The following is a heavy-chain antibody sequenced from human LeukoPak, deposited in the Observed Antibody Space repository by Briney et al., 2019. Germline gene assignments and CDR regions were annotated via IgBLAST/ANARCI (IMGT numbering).Heavy chain of an antibody. V-gene: IGHV3-20*04. CDR1: GFTFSGFG. CDR2: INWNGGRT. Sequence: PGGSLRLSCVVSGFTFSGFGMHWVRQAPGKGLEWVSGINWNGGRTGYADSVKGRFTISRDNAKNSLYLQMNSLRAEDTALYYCARAFKYSMSGYFFDYWGQGTLVTVSS. J-gene: IGHJ4*02. CDR3: ARAFKYSMSGYFFDY. D-gene: IGHD2-21*01.